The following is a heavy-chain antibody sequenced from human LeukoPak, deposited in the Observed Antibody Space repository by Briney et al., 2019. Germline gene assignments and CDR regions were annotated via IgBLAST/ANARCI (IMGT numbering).Heavy chain of an antibody. Sequence: ASVKVSCKVSGYTLAELSMHWVRQAPGKGLEWMGGFDPEDGETIYAQKFQGRVTMTEDTSTDTAYMELRSLRSDDTAVYYCARVSTYYYGSGSYGYWGQGTLVTVSS. CDR3: ARVSTYYYGSGSYGY. V-gene: IGHV1-24*01. CDR1: GYTLAELS. CDR2: FDPEDGET. J-gene: IGHJ4*02. D-gene: IGHD3-10*01.